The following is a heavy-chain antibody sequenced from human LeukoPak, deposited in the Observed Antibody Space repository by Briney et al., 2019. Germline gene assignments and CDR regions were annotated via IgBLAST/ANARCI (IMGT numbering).Heavy chain of an antibody. J-gene: IGHJ4*01. CDR2: IYTSGDT. V-gene: IGHV4-61*02. CDR1: GGSVTRGAYS. CDR3: ASGDYGAGSPVMRY. D-gene: IGHD3-10*01. Sequence: SETLSLTSTVSGGSVTRGAYSWTWIRQPVGKGLEWIGRIYTSGDTKYNPSLKSRVTISVGASNNQFSLKLTSVTAADTAVYYCASGDYGAGSPVMRYWGHGTLVIVSP.